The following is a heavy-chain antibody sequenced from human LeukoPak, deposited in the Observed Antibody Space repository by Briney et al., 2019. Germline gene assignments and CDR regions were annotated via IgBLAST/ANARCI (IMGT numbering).Heavy chain of an antibody. J-gene: IGHJ4*02. Sequence: GGSLRLSCAASGFTFDDYAMHWVRQGPGKSLEWVSLINGNGDIAYYGDSVRGRFTVSRDNAKNSLYLQMNSLTTEDTALYYCAKARWEPNFDYWGQGTLVTVSS. CDR2: INGNGDIA. V-gene: IGHV3-43*02. CDR3: AKARWEPNFDY. CDR1: GFTFDDYA. D-gene: IGHD1-26*01.